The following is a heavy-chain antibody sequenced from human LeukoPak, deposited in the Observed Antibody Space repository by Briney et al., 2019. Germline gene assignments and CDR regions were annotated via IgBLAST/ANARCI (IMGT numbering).Heavy chain of an antibody. CDR3: ARTHYDILTGEANWFDP. CDR2: ISAYNGNT. Sequence: ASVKVSCKASGGTFSSYAISWVRQAPGQGLEWMGRISAYNGNTNYAQKLQGRVTMTTDTSTSTAYMELRSLRSDDTAVYYCARTHYDILTGEANWFDPWGQGTLVTVSS. V-gene: IGHV1-18*01. J-gene: IGHJ5*02. D-gene: IGHD3-9*01. CDR1: GGTFSSYA.